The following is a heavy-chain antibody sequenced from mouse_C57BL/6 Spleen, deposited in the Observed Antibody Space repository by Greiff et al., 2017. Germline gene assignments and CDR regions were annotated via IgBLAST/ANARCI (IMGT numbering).Heavy chain of an antibody. D-gene: IGHD2-10*02. CDR1: GYTFTSYG. V-gene: IGHV1-81*01. Sequence: VKLQESGAELARPGASVKLSCKASGYTFTSYGISWVKQRTGQGLEWIGEIYPRSGNTYYNEKFKGKATLTADKSSSTAYMELRSLTSEDSAVYFCAREYGNYYAMDYWGQGTSVTVSS. CDR3: AREYGNYYAMDY. J-gene: IGHJ4*01. CDR2: IYPRSGNT.